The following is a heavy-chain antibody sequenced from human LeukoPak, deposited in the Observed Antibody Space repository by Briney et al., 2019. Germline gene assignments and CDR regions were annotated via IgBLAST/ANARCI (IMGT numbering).Heavy chain of an antibody. D-gene: IGHD6-19*01. Sequence: GGSLRLSCAASGFTFSSYAMHWVRQAPGKGLEWVSGISWNSGSIGYADSVKGRFTISRDNAKNSLYLQMNSLRAEDTALYYCARGYSSGWDLGYWGQGTLVTVSS. CDR2: ISWNSGSI. J-gene: IGHJ4*02. CDR3: ARGYSSGWDLGY. CDR1: GFTFSSYA. V-gene: IGHV3-9*01.